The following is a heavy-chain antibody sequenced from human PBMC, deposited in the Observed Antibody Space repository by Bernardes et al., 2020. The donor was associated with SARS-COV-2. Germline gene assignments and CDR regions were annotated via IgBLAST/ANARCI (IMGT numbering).Heavy chain of an antibody. CDR2: INQDGSEK. D-gene: IGHD3-22*01. Sequence: GGSLRLSRAASGFSFSRDWMSWVRQAPGKGLEWVANINQDGSEKYYVDSVKGRFTISRDNAKNSLYLQMHSLRAEDTAVYYCARWRYYDSSGYYYYFDYWGQGTLVTVSS. CDR1: GFSFSRDW. CDR3: ARWRYYDSSGYYYYFDY. V-gene: IGHV3-7*04. J-gene: IGHJ4*02.